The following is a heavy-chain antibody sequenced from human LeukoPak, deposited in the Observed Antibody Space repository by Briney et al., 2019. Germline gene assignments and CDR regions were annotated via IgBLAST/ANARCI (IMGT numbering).Heavy chain of an antibody. CDR3: ARVTERGSSSWYDY. Sequence: GASVKVSCKASGYTFTGYYMHWVRQAPGQGLEWMGWINPNSGGTNYAQKFQGRVTMTRDTSISTAYMELSRLRSDDTAVYYCARVTERGSSSWYDYWGQGTLVTVSS. V-gene: IGHV1-2*02. J-gene: IGHJ4*02. CDR2: INPNSGGT. D-gene: IGHD6-13*01. CDR1: GYTFTGYY.